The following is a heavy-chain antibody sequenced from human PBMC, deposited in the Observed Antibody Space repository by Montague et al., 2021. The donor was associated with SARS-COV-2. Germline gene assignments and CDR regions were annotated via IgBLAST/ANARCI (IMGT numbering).Heavy chain of an antibody. V-gene: IGHV4-34*01. D-gene: IGHD4-17*01. Sequence: SETLSLTCAVYGGSFSGYYWSWIRQPAGKGLEWIGEINQSGSTNXNPSRRGRVTISVDTSKNQFSLKLSSVTAADTSVYYCARGRTVTTFYYYYGMDVWGQGTTVTVSS. CDR3: ARGRTVTTFYYYYGMDV. CDR1: GGSFSGYY. CDR2: INQSGST. J-gene: IGHJ6*02.